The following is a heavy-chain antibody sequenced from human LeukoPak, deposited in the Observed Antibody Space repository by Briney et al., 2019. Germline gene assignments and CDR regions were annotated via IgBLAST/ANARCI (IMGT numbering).Heavy chain of an antibody. CDR1: GFTFSSYA. V-gene: IGHV3-30-3*01. Sequence: GRSLRLSCAASGFTFSSYAMHWVRQAPGKGLEWVAVISYDGSNKYYADSVKGRFTISRDNSKNTLYLQMNSLRAEDTAVYYCTRRGYCSGDNCHSNAFDIWGQGTMVTVSS. D-gene: IGHD2-15*01. J-gene: IGHJ3*02. CDR2: ISYDGSNK. CDR3: TRRGYCSGDNCHSNAFDI.